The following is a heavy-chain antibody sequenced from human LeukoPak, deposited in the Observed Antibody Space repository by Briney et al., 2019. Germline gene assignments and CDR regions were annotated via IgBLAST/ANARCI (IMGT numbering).Heavy chain of an antibody. CDR1: GYTFTGYY. V-gene: IGHV1-2*02. Sequence: ASVKVSCKASGYTFTGYYMHWVRQAPGQGLEWMGWINPNSGGTNYAQKFQGRVTMTRDTSVSTAYMELSRLRSDDTAVYYCAREGDDILTAAFDYWGREPWSPSPQ. CDR2: INPNSGGT. CDR3: AREGDDILTAAFDY. D-gene: IGHD3-9*01. J-gene: IGHJ4*02.